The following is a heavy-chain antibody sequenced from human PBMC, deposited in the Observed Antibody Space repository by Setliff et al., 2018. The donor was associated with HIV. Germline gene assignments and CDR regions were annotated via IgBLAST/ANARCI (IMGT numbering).Heavy chain of an antibody. Sequence: PSETLSLTCAVSGGSISSGNWWSWVRQPPGKRLEWIGEIYHSGITNYNPSLKSRVTISVDKSKNQFSLRLSSVTAADTAVYYCASTTYYYYMDLWGGGTTVTVSS. CDR2: IYHSGIT. D-gene: IGHD1-1*01. CDR3: ASTTYYYYMDL. V-gene: IGHV4-4*02. J-gene: IGHJ6*03. CDR1: GGSISSGNW.